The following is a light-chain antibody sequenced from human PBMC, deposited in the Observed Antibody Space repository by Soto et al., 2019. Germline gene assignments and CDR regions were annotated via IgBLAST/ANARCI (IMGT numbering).Light chain of an antibody. Sequence: QSALTQPRSVSGSPGQSVAISCTGTSSDVGGYNYVSWYQQHPGKAPKLMIYDVSGRPSGVPDRFSGSKSGNTASLTISGLQAEDEADYYCCSYAGTYAVFGGGTKVTVL. V-gene: IGLV2-11*01. CDR1: SSDVGGYNY. CDR3: CSYAGTYAV. CDR2: DVS. J-gene: IGLJ2*01.